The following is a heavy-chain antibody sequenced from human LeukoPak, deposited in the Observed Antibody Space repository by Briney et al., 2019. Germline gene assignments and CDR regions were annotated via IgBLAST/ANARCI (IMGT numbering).Heavy chain of an antibody. J-gene: IGHJ2*01. Sequence: ASVKVSCKVSGYTLTELSMHWVRQAPGKGLEWMGGFDPEDGETIYAQKFQGRVTMTEDTSTDTAYMELSSLRSEDTAVYYCATGPREVPHWYFDLWGRGTLVTVSS. CDR2: FDPEDGET. V-gene: IGHV1-24*01. CDR1: GYTLTELS. CDR3: ATGPREVPHWYFDL.